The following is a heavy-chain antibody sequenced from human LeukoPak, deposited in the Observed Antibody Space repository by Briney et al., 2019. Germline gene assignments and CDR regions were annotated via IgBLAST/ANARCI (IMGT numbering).Heavy chain of an antibody. CDR1: GGSISSYY. CDR2: IYTSGST. D-gene: IGHD5-18*01. V-gene: IGHV4-4*07. J-gene: IGHJ3*02. CDR3: ARNTAMVRDDAFDI. Sequence: PSETLSLTCTVSGGSISSYYWSWIRQPAGKGLEWIGRIYTSGSTNYNPSLKSRVTISVDTSKDQFSLKLSSVTAADTAVYYCARNTAMVRDDAFDIWGQGTMVTVSS.